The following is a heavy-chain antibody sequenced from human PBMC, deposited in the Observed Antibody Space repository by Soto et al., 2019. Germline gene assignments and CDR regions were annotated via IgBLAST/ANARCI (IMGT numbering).Heavy chain of an antibody. D-gene: IGHD4-17*01. J-gene: IGHJ4*02. CDR1: GGSISSSNW. CDR3: ARNVDYGSFDY. Sequence: QVQLQESGPGLVKPSGTLSLTCAVSGGSISSSNWWSWVRQPPGKGLEWIGVIYHSGSTNYNPSLKTRVTISVDKSTNQFSLKLSSVTAADTAVYYCARNVDYGSFDYWGQGTLVTVSS. CDR2: IYHSGST. V-gene: IGHV4-4*02.